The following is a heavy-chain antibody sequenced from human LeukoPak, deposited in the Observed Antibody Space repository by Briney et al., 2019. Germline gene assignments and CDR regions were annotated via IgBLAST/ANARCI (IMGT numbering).Heavy chain of an antibody. CDR1: GFTVSSNY. D-gene: IGHD6-13*01. CDR3: AKGTSSSWYPFDY. Sequence: PGGSLRLSCAASGFTVSSNYMSWVRQAPGKGLEWVSVIYSGGSTYYADSVKGRFTISRDNSKNTLYLQMNSLRAEDTAVYYCAKGTSSSWYPFDYWGQGTLVTVSS. V-gene: IGHV3-53*01. CDR2: IYSGGST. J-gene: IGHJ4*02.